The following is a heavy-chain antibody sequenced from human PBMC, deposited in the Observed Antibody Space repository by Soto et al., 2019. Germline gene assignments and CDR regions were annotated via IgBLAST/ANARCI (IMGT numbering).Heavy chain of an antibody. J-gene: IGHJ4*02. V-gene: IGHV3-23*01. CDR3: ERGQGASYGLYSFDY. CDR1: GFTFRSYA. CDR2: VSASGTGT. Sequence: EVQLLESGGGLVQPGGSLRLSCAASGFTFRSYAMSWVRQAPGKGLEWVSAVSASGTGTYYSDSVKGRFTISRDNSKNTLYLQLNSLRAEDTALYYCERGQGASYGLYSFDYWGQGTLFTVSS. D-gene: IGHD5-18*01.